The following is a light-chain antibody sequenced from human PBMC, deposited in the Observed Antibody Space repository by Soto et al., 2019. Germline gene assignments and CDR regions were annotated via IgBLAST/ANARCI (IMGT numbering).Light chain of an antibody. Sequence: DIQMTQSPSSLSASVGDRVTITCRTSQSISRYLNWYQHKLGTAPKLLIHGSFKLQSGVPSRFSGSGSGTDFTLTISSLHPEDFETYYCQQSYNTPRTFGIATKVDI. CDR2: GSF. CDR3: QQSYNTPRT. V-gene: IGKV1-39*01. CDR1: QSISRY. J-gene: IGKJ1*01.